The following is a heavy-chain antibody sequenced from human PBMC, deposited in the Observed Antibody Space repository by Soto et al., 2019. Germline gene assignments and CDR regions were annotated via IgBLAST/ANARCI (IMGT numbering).Heavy chain of an antibody. CDR2: IIAGSGNT. CDR3: ARLDSGSYSGSDY. V-gene: IGHV1-3*01. Sequence: GASVKVSCKASEYRFTSQTIHWVRQAPGQRPEWMGWIIAGSGNTKYSQTFQGRLTITRDTSASTVYMDLNSLRSEDTAVYYCARLDSGSYSGSDYWGQGTLVTVSS. J-gene: IGHJ4*02. D-gene: IGHD1-26*01. CDR1: EYRFTSQT.